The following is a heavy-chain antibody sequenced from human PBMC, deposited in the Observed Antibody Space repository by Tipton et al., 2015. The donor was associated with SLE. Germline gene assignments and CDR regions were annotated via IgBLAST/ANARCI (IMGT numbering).Heavy chain of an antibody. CDR1: GFTFDDYT. CDR2: ISWDGGST. Sequence: SLRLSCAASGFTFDDYTMHWVRQAPGKGLEWVSLISWDGGSTYYADSVKGRFTISRDNSKNSLYLQMSSLRAEDTAVYYCARDLFSGWRTHGMDVWGQGTTVTVSS. V-gene: IGHV3-43*01. D-gene: IGHD6-19*01. J-gene: IGHJ6*02. CDR3: ARDLFSGWRTHGMDV.